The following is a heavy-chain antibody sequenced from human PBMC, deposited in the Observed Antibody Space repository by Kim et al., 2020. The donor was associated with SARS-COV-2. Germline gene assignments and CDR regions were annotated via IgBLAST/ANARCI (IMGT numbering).Heavy chain of an antibody. V-gene: IGHV4-59*01. Sequence: SETPSLTCTVSGGSISSYYWSWIRQPPGKGLEWIGYIYYSGSTNYNPSLKSRVTISVDTSKNQFSLKLSSVTAADTAVYYCARSKARSGHYPLPYYYFG. J-gene: IGHJ6*01. CDR2: IYYSGST. CDR3: ARSKARSGHYPLPYYYFG. CDR1: GGSISSYY. D-gene: IGHD3-3*01.